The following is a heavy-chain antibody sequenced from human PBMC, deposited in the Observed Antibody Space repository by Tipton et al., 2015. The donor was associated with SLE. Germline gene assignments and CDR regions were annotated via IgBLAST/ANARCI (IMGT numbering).Heavy chain of an antibody. D-gene: IGHD3-16*01. V-gene: IGHV4-31*03. CDR1: GDSISSGDYH. Sequence: TLSLTCTVSGDSISSGDYHWSWIRQHPGKGLEWIGQMYYNGNMYYNPSLKSRITISVDTSKNQFSLKLTSVTAADTAVYYCASYVKGLGGVGAWGQGTLVTVSS. J-gene: IGHJ5*02. CDR3: ASYVKGLGGVGA. CDR2: MYYNGNM.